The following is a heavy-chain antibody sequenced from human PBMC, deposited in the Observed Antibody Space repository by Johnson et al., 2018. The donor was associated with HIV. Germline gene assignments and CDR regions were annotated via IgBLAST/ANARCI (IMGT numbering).Heavy chain of an antibody. CDR3: TTLNIAPSF. CDR1: GFTVSSNY. Sequence: VQLVESGGGLIQPGGSLRLSCAASGFTVSSNYISWVRQAPGKGLEWVSGISWNSGSIGYADSVKGRFTISRDNAKNSLYLQMNSLRAEDTALYYCTTLNIAPSFWGQGTLVTVSS. V-gene: IGHV3-9*01. J-gene: IGHJ3*01. CDR2: ISWNSGSI. D-gene: IGHD6-13*01.